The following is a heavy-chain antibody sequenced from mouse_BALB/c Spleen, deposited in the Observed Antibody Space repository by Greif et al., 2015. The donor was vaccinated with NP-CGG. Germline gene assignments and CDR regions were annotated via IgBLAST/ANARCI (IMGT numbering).Heavy chain of an antibody. Sequence: EVKLMESGGGLVKPGGSLKLSCAASGFTFSSYTMSWVRQTPEKRLEWVATISSGGGNTYYPDSVKGRFTISRDNAKNNLYLQMSSLRSEDTALYYCARYGNYAMDYGGQGTSVTGSS. V-gene: IGHV5-9*03. D-gene: IGHD1-1*02. CDR1: GFTFSSYT. CDR3: ARYGNYAMDY. J-gene: IGHJ4*01. CDR2: ISSGGGNT.